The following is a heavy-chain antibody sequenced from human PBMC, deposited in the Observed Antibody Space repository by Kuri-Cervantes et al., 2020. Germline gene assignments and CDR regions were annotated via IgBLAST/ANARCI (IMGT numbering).Heavy chain of an antibody. CDR2: INHSGST. CDR3: ARDRTYSSGWNWFDP. J-gene: IGHJ5*02. Sequence: SETLSLTCAVYGGSFSGYYWSWIRQPPGKGLEWIGEINHSGSTNYNPSLKSRVTISVDTSKNQFSLKLSSVTAADTAVYYCARDRTYSSGWNWFDPWGQGTPVTVSS. D-gene: IGHD6-19*01. V-gene: IGHV4-34*01. CDR1: GGSFSGYY.